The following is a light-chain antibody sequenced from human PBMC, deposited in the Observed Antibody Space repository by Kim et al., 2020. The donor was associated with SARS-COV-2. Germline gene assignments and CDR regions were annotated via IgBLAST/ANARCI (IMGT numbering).Light chain of an antibody. CDR3: QSYDSSLSVVV. CDR1: SSNIGAGYD. CDR2: ANN. Sequence: GVTISCTGSSSNIGAGYDVHWYQQLPGTAPKLLISANNNRPSGVPDRFSGSRSVTSASLAITGLQAEDEADYYCQSYDSSLSVVVFGGGTKLTVL. J-gene: IGLJ2*01. V-gene: IGLV1-40*01.